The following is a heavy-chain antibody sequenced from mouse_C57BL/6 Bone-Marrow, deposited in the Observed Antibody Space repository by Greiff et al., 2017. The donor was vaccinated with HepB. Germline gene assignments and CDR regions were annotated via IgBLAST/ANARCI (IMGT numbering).Heavy chain of an antibody. Sequence: EVKLMESGGGLVQPGGSMKLSCVASGFTFSNYWMNWVRQSPEKGLEWVAQIRLKSGNYATHYAVSVNGMFTISRDDSKSSVYLQRSNLRAEDTGIYYCTYDRLAWFAYWGQGTLVTVSA. CDR1: GFTFSNYW. J-gene: IGHJ3*01. CDR3: TYDRLAWFAY. D-gene: IGHD2-3*01. V-gene: IGHV6-3*01. CDR2: IRLKSGNYAT.